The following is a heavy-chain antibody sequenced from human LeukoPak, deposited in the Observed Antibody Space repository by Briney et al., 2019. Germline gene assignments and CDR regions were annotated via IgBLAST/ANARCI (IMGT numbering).Heavy chain of an antibody. CDR3: AKDSLPSGWLQDYYFDY. CDR2: IWYDGSKK. CDR1: GFTFSSYG. D-gene: IGHD5-24*01. J-gene: IGHJ4*02. V-gene: IGHV3-33*06. Sequence: GGSLRLSCAACGFTFSSYGMQWVGQAPGKGVEGVAVIWYDGSKKYYADSVKGRFTISRDNSKNPLYLQMNSLRAEDTAVYYCAKDSLPSGWLQDYYFDYWGQGTLVTVSS.